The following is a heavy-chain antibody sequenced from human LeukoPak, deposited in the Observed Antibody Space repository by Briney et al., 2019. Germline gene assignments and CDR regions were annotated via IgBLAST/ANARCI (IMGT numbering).Heavy chain of an antibody. Sequence: ASVKVSCKVSGYALTELSMHWVRQAPGKGLEWMGGFDPEDGETIYAQKFQGRVTMTEDTSTDTAYMELSSLRSEDTAVYYCAFTIGFLGTSSDRHDALDIWGQGTMVTVSS. CDR3: AFTIGFLGTSSDRHDALDI. CDR2: FDPEDGET. CDR1: GYALTELS. V-gene: IGHV1-24*01. D-gene: IGHD2-2*01. J-gene: IGHJ3*02.